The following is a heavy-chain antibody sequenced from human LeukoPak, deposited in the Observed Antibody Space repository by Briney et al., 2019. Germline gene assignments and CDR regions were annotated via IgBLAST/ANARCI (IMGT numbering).Heavy chain of an antibody. CDR1: GYTFTGYY. CDR3: ARDTDSSGYRLED. J-gene: IGHJ4*02. CDR2: INPNSGGT. V-gene: IGHV1-2*02. Sequence: GASVKVSCKASGYTFTGYYMHWVRQAPGQGLEWMGWINPNSGGTNYAQKFQGRVTMTRDTSISTAYMELSRLRSDDTAVYYCARDTDSSGYRLEDWGQGTLVTVSS. D-gene: IGHD3-22*01.